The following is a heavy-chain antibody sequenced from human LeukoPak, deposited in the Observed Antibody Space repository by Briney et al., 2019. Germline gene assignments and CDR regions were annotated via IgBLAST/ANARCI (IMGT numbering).Heavy chain of an antibody. D-gene: IGHD3-10*01. CDR3: ARVFDSGSQAYFYYMDV. J-gene: IGHJ6*03. V-gene: IGHV4-59*01. CDR1: GGSIRGYY. Sequence: SETLSLTCNVSGGSIRGYYWSWIRQPPGKGLEWIGYIYSSGSTNYNPSLKSRVTMSVDTSKNQFSLKVSPVTAADTAVYYCARVFDSGSQAYFYYMDVWGKGTTVTISS. CDR2: IYSSGST.